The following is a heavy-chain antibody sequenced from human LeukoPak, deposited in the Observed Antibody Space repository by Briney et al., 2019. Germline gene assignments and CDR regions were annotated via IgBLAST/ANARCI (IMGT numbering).Heavy chain of an antibody. Sequence: PGGSLRLSCAASGFTFSSYAMSWVRQAPGKGLEWVSTINNSGTSTYYADSVRGRFTISKDNFKNMLYLQMNGLRAEDTAVYYCAGFYCSSDSCSLPWGQGTLVTVSS. CDR1: GFTFSSYA. V-gene: IGHV3-23*01. CDR3: AGFYCSSDSCSLP. J-gene: IGHJ5*02. CDR2: INNSGTST. D-gene: IGHD2-2*01.